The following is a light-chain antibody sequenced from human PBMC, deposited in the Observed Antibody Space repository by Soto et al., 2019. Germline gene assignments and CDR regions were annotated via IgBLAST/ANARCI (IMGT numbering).Light chain of an antibody. CDR1: QSVSNF. Sequence: EIVLTQSPATLSLSPGERATLSCRASQSVSNFLAWYQQKPGQAPRLLISDASNRPTGIPGRSSGSGSGTNFSLTISSLEPEDFAVYYCQQRSNWPWTFGQGTKVEIK. CDR3: QQRSNWPWT. J-gene: IGKJ1*01. V-gene: IGKV3-11*01. CDR2: DAS.